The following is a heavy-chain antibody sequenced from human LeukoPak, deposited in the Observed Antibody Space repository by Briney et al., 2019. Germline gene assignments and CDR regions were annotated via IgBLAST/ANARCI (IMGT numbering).Heavy chain of an antibody. V-gene: IGHV3-49*03. D-gene: IGHD3-9*01. CDR3: TRDLRDVLTGSYYYYMDV. J-gene: IGHJ6*03. CDR1: GFTFGDYA. CDR2: IRSKAYGGTA. Sequence: GGSLRLSCAGSGFTFGDYAMSWFRQAPGKGLEWVGFIRSKAYGGTAEYAASVEGRFTISRDDSRSIAYLQMNSLKTEDTAVYFCTRDLRDVLTGSYYYYMDVWGKGTTVTVSS.